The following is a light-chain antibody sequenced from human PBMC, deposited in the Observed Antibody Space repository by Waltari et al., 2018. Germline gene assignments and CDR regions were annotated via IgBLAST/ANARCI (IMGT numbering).Light chain of an antibody. J-gene: IGKJ1*01. CDR2: DAS. CDR3: QQRSSWPWT. V-gene: IGKV3-11*01. CDR1: QSVSRD. Sequence: EIVLTQSPATLSLSPGERDTLSCRASQSVSRDLAWYQQKPGQGPRLLIYDASSRATGIPARFSGSGSETDFTLTISSLEPEDFAVYYCQQRSSWPWTFGQGTKVDVK.